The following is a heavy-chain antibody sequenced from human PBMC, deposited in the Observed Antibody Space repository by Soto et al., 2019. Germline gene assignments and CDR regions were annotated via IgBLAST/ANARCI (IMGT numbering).Heavy chain of an antibody. D-gene: IGHD4-17*01. CDR3: ARANDYYGDGVYGMDV. V-gene: IGHV3-21*01. J-gene: IGHJ6*02. Sequence: PGGSLRLSGAASGFTFSSYSMNWVRQAPGKGMEWVSSISSSSSYIYYAYSVKCRFIISRDNAKNSLYLQLHSLRAAVPAVYYCARANDYYGDGVYGMDVWYQGTTVTVS. CDR2: ISSSSSYI. CDR1: GFTFSSYS.